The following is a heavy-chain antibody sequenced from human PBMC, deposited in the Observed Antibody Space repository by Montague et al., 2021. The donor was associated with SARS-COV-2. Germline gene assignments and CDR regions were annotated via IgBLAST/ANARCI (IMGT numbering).Heavy chain of an antibody. CDR2: IFKNGDI. J-gene: IGHJ6*02. CDR1: DGSITNDD. D-gene: IGHD3-16*01. V-gene: IGHV4-59*08. Sequence: SETLSLTCTVSDGSITNDDWSWIRQPPGKGLEWIVNIFKNGDIDYNPSLRSRVIISVDTSKSQFSLKVTSVTAADTAAYYCARYYERSLDVWGQGTTVTVSS. CDR3: ARYYERSLDV.